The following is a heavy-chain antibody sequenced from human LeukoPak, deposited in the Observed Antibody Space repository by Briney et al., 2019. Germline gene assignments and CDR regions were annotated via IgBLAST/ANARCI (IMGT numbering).Heavy chain of an antibody. CDR1: GGSISSYY. CDR3: ARGSTGYSSGWPIDY. CDR2: IYTSGST. D-gene: IGHD6-19*01. Sequence: PSETLSLTCTVSGGSISSYYWSWIRQPAGKGLEWIGRIYTSGSTNYNPSLKSRVTMSVDTSKNQFSLKLSSVTAADTAVYYCARGSTGYSSGWPIDYWGQGTLVTVSS. V-gene: IGHV4-4*07. J-gene: IGHJ4*02.